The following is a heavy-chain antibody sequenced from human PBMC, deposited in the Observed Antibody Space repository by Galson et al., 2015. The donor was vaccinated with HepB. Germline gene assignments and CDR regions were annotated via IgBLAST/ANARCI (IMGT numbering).Heavy chain of an antibody. CDR1: GDSVSNNNAA. D-gene: IGHD1/OR15-1a*01. Sequence: CAISGDSVSNNNAAWNWIRQSPSRGLEWLGRTYYRARWYSDYAPAVRSRITTNPDTSKNQFSLQLNSVTPDDSAVYYCGRVSRTIYYYGLDVWGQGTTVTVSS. V-gene: IGHV6-1*01. J-gene: IGHJ6*02. CDR3: GRVSRTIYYYGLDV. CDR2: TYYRARWYS.